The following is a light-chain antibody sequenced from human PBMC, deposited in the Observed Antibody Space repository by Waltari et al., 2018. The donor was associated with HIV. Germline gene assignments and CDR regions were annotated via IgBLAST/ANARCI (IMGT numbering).Light chain of an antibody. Sequence: QSVLTQPPSASGTPGQRVTISCSGSRSNLGSYYVYWYQQLPGTAPKLLIYRNNQRPSGVPDRFSGSKSGTSASLAISGLRSEDEADYYCAAWTDSLSGVVFGGGTKLSVL. CDR2: RNN. J-gene: IGLJ2*01. CDR1: RSNLGSYY. V-gene: IGLV1-47*01. CDR3: AAWTDSLSGVV.